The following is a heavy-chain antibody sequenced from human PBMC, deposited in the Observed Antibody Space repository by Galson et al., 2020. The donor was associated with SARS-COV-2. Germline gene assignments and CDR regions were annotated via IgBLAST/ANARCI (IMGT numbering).Heavy chain of an antibody. D-gene: IGHD2-2*02. Sequence: MSWVRQAPGKGLEWVSFISGSGATTYSADSVKGRFTISRDNSMNTLFLQMNSLRAEDTAIYYCAKIRGYCSGSTCYIDYWGQGTLVTVSS. V-gene: IGHV3-23*01. CDR3: AKIRGYCSGSTCYIDY. CDR2: ISGSGATT. J-gene: IGHJ4*02.